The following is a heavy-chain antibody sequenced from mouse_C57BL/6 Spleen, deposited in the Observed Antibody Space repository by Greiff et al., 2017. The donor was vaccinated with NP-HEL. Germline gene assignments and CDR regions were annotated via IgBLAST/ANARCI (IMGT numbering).Heavy chain of an antibody. V-gene: IGHV5-17*01. CDR3: ARGNYGSSPPWFAY. J-gene: IGHJ3*01. Sequence: DVKLVESGGGLVKPGGSLKLSCAASGFTFSDYGMHWVRQAPEKGLEWVAYISSGSSTIYYADTVKGRFTISRDNAKNTLFLQMTSLRSEDTAMYYCARGNYGSSPPWFAYWGQGTLVTVSA. CDR2: ISSGSSTI. CDR1: GFTFSDYG. D-gene: IGHD1-1*01.